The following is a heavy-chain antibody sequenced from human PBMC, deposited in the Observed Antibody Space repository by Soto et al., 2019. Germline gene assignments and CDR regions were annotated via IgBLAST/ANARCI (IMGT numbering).Heavy chain of an antibody. CDR1: GGSIISGAHY. CDR2: IYYSGST. J-gene: IGHJ4*02. CDR3: ARASYDRSDYPRPYFEY. Sequence: SETLSLTCTVSGGSIISGAHYWNWIRQHPGKGLEWIGYIYYSGSTYYNPALKSRVTISVDTSKNQFSLKLSSVTAADTAVYYCARASYDRSDYPRPYFEYWGQGTLVTVS. V-gene: IGHV4-31*03. D-gene: IGHD3-22*01.